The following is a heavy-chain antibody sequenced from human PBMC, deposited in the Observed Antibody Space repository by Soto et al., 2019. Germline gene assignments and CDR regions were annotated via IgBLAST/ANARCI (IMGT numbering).Heavy chain of an antibody. CDR2: MDYSGST. CDR1: GDSISSSDHY. D-gene: IGHD3-22*01. J-gene: IGHJ4*02. CDR3: ARQSDDSCDYFDY. Sequence: SETLSLTCTVSGDSISSSDHYWGWIRQPPGKGLEWIGTMDYSGSTSYNPSLKSRVTISVDTSRSQFSLKLILVTAADTSVYFCARQSDDSCDYFDYWAQGNLVTVSS. V-gene: IGHV4-39*01.